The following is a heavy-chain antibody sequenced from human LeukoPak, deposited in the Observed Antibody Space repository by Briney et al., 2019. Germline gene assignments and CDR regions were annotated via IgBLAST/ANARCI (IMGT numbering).Heavy chain of an antibody. CDR1: GYTFTSYA. V-gene: IGHV1-3*01. CDR3: ARDWDPMWFGELFPY. D-gene: IGHD3-10*01. CDR2: INAGNGNT. Sequence: VSVKVSCKASGYTFTSYAMHWVRQAPGQRLEWMGWINAGNGNTKYSQKFQGRVTITRDTSASTAYMELSSLRSEDTAVYYCARDWDPMWFGELFPYWGQGTLVTVSS. J-gene: IGHJ4*02.